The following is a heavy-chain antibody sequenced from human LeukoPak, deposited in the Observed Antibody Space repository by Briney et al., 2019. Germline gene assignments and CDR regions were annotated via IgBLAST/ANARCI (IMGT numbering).Heavy chain of an antibody. V-gene: IGHV4-61*02. CDR1: GGSISSGSYY. J-gene: IGHJ2*01. CDR3: AGYYDSSGYSPAGLYFDL. CDR2: IYTSGST. Sequence: SETLSLTCTVSGGSISSGSYYWSWIRQPAGKGLEWIGRIYTSGSTNYNPSLKSRVTISVDTSKHQFSLKLSSVTAADTAVYYCAGYYDSSGYSPAGLYFDLWGRGTLVTVSS. D-gene: IGHD3-22*01.